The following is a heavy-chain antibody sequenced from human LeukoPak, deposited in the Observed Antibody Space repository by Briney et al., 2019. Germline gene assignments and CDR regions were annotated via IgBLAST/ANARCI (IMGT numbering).Heavy chain of an antibody. CDR1: GGSISTNY. J-gene: IGHJ3*01. CDR3: AIANAFDL. Sequence: PSETLSLTCAVSGGSISTNYWNWIRQAAGKGLEWIGRIHSSGSTNYNPSLKSRVTMSVDTSKNQFSLNLSSVTAADTAVYYCAIANAFDLWGQGTMVTVSS. V-gene: IGHV4-4*07. CDR2: IHSSGST.